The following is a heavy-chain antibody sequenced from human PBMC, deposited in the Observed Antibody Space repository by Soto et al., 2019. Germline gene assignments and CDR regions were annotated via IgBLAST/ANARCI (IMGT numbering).Heavy chain of an antibody. CDR3: ARGGSVVTY. CDR2: ISSSSSTI. CDR1: GFTFSSYS. Sequence: EVQLVESGGGLVQPGGSLRLSCAASGFTFSSYSMNWVRQAPGKGLEWVSYISSSSSTIYYADSVKGRFTISRDNAKNSQYLQMNSLRDEDTAVDYCARGGSVVTYWGQGTLVTVSS. D-gene: IGHD2-15*01. J-gene: IGHJ4*02. V-gene: IGHV3-48*02.